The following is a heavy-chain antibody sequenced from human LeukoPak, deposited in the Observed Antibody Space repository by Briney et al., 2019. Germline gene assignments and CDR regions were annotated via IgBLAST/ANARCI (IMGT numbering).Heavy chain of an antibody. Sequence: SETLSLTCSISGGSISINNFWWGWIRQSPGKAMEWVGSVYYSGSTYYNPSLTRRLTMSVDTSKNQFSLKLTSLTAADTAVYYCARGTSFGLMNSDNWGQGTLVTVSS. CDR2: VYYSGST. J-gene: IGHJ4*02. CDR3: ARGTSFGLMNSDN. V-gene: IGHV4-39*07. CDR1: GGSISINNFW. D-gene: IGHD2-8*01.